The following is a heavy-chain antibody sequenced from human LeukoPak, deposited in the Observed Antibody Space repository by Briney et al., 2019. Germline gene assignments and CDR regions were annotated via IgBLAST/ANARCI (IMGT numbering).Heavy chain of an antibody. J-gene: IGHJ4*02. V-gene: IGHV1-18*01. CDR3: ARARTPTTNFDY. CDR2: ISAYNGNI. D-gene: IGHD2-15*01. Sequence: VASVKVSCKASGYTFTSYGISWVRQAPGQGLEWMGWISAYNGNINYAQKLQGRVTMTTDTSTSTAYMELRSLRSDDTAVYYCARARTPTTNFDYWGQGTLVTVSS. CDR1: GYTFTSYG.